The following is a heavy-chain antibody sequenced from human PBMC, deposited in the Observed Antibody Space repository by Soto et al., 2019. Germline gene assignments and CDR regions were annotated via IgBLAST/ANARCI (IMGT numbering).Heavy chain of an antibody. V-gene: IGHV4-31*03. CDR1: GGSISSGGYY. Sequence: TLSLTCTVSGGSISSGGYYWSWIRQHPGKGLEWIGYIYYSGSTYYNPSLKSRVTISVDTSKNQFSLKLSSVTAADTAVYYCAREALQLWLFDYWGQGTLVTVSS. J-gene: IGHJ4*02. CDR2: IYYSGST. D-gene: IGHD5-18*01. CDR3: AREALQLWLFDY.